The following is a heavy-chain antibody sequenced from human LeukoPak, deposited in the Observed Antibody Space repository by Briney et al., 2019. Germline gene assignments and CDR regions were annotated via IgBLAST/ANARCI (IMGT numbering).Heavy chain of an antibody. D-gene: IGHD3-22*01. V-gene: IGHV3-13*01. CDR1: GFTFSTYD. CDR2: IDIGGGT. CDR3: ARRRAGIGSYSDAFDI. Sequence: GGSLRPSCAASGFTFSTYDMHWVHHVAGKGLGWVSVIDIGGGTYYPASVKGRFIISRENAKNSLYLQMNTLIAGDTAVYYCARRRAGIGSYSDAFDIWGRGTMVTVSS. J-gene: IGHJ3*02.